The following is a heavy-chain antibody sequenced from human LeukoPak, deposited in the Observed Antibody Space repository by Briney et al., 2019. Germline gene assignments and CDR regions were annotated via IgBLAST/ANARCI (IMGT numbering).Heavy chain of an antibody. CDR2: ISSSGSTI. V-gene: IGHV3-48*03. CDR1: GFTFSSYE. J-gene: IGHJ4*02. CDR3: ARATPDYYDSSGYLDY. Sequence: GGSLRLSCAASGFTFSSYEMNWVRQAPGKGLEWVSYISSSGSTIYYADSVKGRFTISRDNAKNSLYLQMNSLRAEDTAVYYCARATPDYYDSSGYLDYWGQGTLVTVSS. D-gene: IGHD3-22*01.